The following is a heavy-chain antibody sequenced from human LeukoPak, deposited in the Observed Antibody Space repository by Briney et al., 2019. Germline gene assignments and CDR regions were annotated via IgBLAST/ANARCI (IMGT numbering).Heavy chain of an antibody. CDR1: GGSFSGYY. CDR2: INHSGST. J-gene: IGHJ4*02. Sequence: PSETLSHTCAVYGGSFSGYYWSWIRQPPGKGLEWIGEINHSGSTNYNPSLKSRVTISVDTSKNQFSLKLSSVTAADTAVYYCARGASIAARPFDYWGQGTLVTVSS. V-gene: IGHV4-34*01. CDR3: ARGASIAARPFDY. D-gene: IGHD6-6*01.